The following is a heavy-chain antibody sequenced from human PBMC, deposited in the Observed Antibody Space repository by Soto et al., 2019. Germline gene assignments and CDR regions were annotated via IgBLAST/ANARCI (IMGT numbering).Heavy chain of an antibody. V-gene: IGHV3-11*06. CDR1: GFTFSDYY. J-gene: IGHJ4*02. CDR3: STSLDY. Sequence: QVQLVESGGGLVKPGGSLRLSCAAYGFTFSDYYMSWIRQAPGKGLEWVSYISSSSTYTTYADSVKGRFTISRDNAKNSLYLQMSSLTAEDSALYYCSTSLDYWGQGTLVTVSS. CDR2: ISSSSTYT.